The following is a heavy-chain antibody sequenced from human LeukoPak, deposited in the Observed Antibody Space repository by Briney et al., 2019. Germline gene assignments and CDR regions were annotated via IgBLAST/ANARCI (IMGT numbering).Heavy chain of an antibody. CDR3: AKDSSRPRIAAAGTHFDY. V-gene: IGHV3-23*01. CDR1: GFTFSSYA. J-gene: IGHJ4*02. CDR2: ISGSGGST. D-gene: IGHD6-13*01. Sequence: PGGSLRLSCAASGFTFSSYAMSWVRQAPGKGLEWVSAISGSGGSTYYADSVKGRFTISRDNSKNTLYLQMNSLRAEDTAVYYCAKDSSRPRIAAAGTHFDYWGQGTLVTVSS.